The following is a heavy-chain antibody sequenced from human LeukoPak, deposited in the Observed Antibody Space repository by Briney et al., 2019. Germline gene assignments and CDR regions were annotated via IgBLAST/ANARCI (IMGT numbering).Heavy chain of an antibody. Sequence: ASVKVSCKASGYTFTNYIIHWVRQAPGQRLEWMGWINAGNGDTKYSQKFQVRVTITRDTSASTAYMELSSLRSEDTAVYYCARDIDARAFDIWGQGTMVTVSS. J-gene: IGHJ3*02. CDR3: ARDIDARAFDI. V-gene: IGHV1-3*01. D-gene: IGHD2-15*01. CDR2: INAGNGDT. CDR1: GYTFTNYI.